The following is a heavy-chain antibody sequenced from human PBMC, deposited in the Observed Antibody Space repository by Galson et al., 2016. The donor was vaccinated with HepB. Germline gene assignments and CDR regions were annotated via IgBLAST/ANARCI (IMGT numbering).Heavy chain of an antibody. CDR3: ARDQAGEILRRPLGY. CDR1: GGSISSTNW. J-gene: IGHJ4*02. CDR2: IYHSGTT. V-gene: IGHV4-4*02. D-gene: IGHD4-17*01. Sequence: SETLSLTCVVSGGSISSTNWWNWVRQPPGKGLEWIEEIYHSGTTNYNPSLQSRVTLSVDKSNKQCSLKLTSVTAADTAVYYCARDQAGEILRRPLGYWGQGTLVTVSS.